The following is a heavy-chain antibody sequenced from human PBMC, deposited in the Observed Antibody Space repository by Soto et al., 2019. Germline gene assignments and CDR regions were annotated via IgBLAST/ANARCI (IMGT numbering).Heavy chain of an antibody. CDR3: ARVAFGPIDY. CDR1: NYSISSGYY. CDR2: MYHSGTT. J-gene: IGHJ4*02. V-gene: IGHV4-38-2*02. D-gene: IGHD3-16*01. Sequence: SEKLSHTCTVSNYSISSGYYWGWIRQSPGEGLEWIVSMYHSGTTYYNPSLKSRVTISIDTSKNQFSLKLTSVTSADTAVYFCARVAFGPIDYWGQGTLVTGSS.